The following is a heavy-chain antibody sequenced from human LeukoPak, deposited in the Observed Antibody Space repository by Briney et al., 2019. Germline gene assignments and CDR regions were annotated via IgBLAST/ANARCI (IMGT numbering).Heavy chain of an antibody. Sequence: SETLSLTCTVSGGSIISYYWSWIRQPPGKGLEWVGYIYYSGSTNYNPSLKSRVTISVDTSKNQFSLKLSSVTAADTAVYYCARDSADGNDYWGQGTLVTVSS. CDR3: ARDSADGNDY. D-gene: IGHD5-24*01. J-gene: IGHJ4*02. CDR1: GGSIISYY. CDR2: IYYSGST. V-gene: IGHV4-59*01.